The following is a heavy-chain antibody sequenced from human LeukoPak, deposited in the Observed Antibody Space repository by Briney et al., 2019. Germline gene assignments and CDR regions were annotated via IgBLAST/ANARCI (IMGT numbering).Heavy chain of an antibody. CDR1: GFSLNTSGVG. CDR2: IYWDDDK. V-gene: IGHV2-5*02. CDR3: AHSGSDYYYFGMDV. J-gene: IGHJ6*04. D-gene: IGHD6-19*01. Sequence: SGPTLVKPTQPLTLTCTFSGFSLNTSGVGVGWIRQPPVKALEWLALIYWDDDKRYSPSLKSRLTITKDTSKNQVVLTMTNMDPVDTATYFCAHSGSDYYYFGMDVWGKGTTVTVSS.